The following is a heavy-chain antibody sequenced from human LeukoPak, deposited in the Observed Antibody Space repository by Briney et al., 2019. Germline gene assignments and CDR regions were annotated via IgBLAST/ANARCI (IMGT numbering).Heavy chain of an antibody. Sequence: GGSLRLSCAASGFTVSSNYMSWVRQAPGKGLEWVSVIYSGGSTYYADSVKGRFTISRDNCKNTLYLQMNSLRAEDTAVYYCARSRGSDYDILTGIYSLDYWGQGTLVTVSS. CDR2: IYSGGST. D-gene: IGHD3-9*01. CDR3: ARSRGSDYDILTGIYSLDY. J-gene: IGHJ4*02. CDR1: GFTVSSNY. V-gene: IGHV3-66*01.